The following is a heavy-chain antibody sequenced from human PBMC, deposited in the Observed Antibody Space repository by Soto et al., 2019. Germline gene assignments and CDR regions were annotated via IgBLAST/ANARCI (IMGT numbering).Heavy chain of an antibody. Sequence: SGPTLVNPTQTLTLTCTFSGFSLSTSGAGVGWIRQPPGKALEWLALIYWDDDKRYSPSLKGRLTITKDTSKNQVVLTMTNMDPVDTATYYCAHRRGAWSNYDSDPSYYFDYWGQGTLVTVSS. J-gene: IGHJ4*02. CDR2: IYWDDDK. CDR3: AHRRGAWSNYDSDPSYYFDY. CDR1: GFSLSTSGAG. V-gene: IGHV2-5*02. D-gene: IGHD4-4*01.